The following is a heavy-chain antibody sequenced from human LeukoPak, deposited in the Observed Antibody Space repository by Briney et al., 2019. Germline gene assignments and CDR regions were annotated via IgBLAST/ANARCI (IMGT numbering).Heavy chain of an antibody. CDR2: MNPNSGNT. CDR3: ARGSRVTIFGVVIKYYYYYMDV. V-gene: IGHV1-8*01. Sequence: ASVKVSCKASGHTFTSYDINWVRQATGQGLEWMGWMNPNSGNTGYAQKFQGRVTMTRNTSISTAYMELSSLRSEDTAVYYCARGSRVTIFGVVIKYYYYYMDVWGKGTTVTVSS. D-gene: IGHD3-3*01. J-gene: IGHJ6*03. CDR1: GHTFTSYD.